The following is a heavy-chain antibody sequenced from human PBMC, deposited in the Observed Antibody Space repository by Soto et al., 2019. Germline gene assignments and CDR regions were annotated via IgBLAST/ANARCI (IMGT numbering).Heavy chain of an antibody. Sequence: QVQLVQSGAEVKEPGASVKISCKGSGYTFNNFDIHWVRQAPGQGLEWMGRVNPNGGSTNYAQNFNGSITISSDTSTITGYTDLSSLGSEDTSVYYCARGLASGDYWGQGTLVTVSS. CDR3: ARGLASGDY. D-gene: IGHD6-6*01. V-gene: IGHV1-46*02. CDR1: GYTFNNFD. CDR2: VNPNGGST. J-gene: IGHJ4*02.